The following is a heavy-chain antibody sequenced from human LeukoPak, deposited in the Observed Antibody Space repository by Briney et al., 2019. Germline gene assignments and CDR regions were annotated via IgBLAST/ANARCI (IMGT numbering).Heavy chain of an antibody. CDR1: GGSISSYY. Sequence: SETLSLTCTVSGGSISSYYWCWLRQPPAPGLGWIGYIYYCGSTNSNPSLKRRVPISIDMAKTQFSLKLRSVTAADTAVYYCARTGVDYDILTGPGNLGYYYYMDVWGKGTTVTVSS. J-gene: IGHJ6*03. CDR2: IYYCGST. V-gene: IGHV4-59*01. CDR3: ARTGVDYDILTGPGNLGYYYYMDV. D-gene: IGHD3-9*01.